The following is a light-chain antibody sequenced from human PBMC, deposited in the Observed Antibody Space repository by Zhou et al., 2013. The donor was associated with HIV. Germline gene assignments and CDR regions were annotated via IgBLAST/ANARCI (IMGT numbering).Light chain of an antibody. CDR1: QDINSA. V-gene: IGKV1-13*02. CDR2: DAS. CDR3: QQFNTYAS. J-gene: IGKJ4*01. Sequence: AIQLTQSPSSLSASVGDRVTITCRASQDINSALAWYQQKPGKAPKLLMYDASSLESGVPSRFSGSGSGTDFTLTISSLQPEDFATYYCQQFNTYASFGGGTKVDIK.